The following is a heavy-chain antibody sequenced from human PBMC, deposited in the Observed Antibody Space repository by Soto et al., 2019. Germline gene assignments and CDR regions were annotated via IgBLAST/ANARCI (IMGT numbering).Heavy chain of an antibody. J-gene: IGHJ4*02. CDR1: GFTFSSYE. CDR3: ARDEGNYYVDY. CDR2: ITTSGGSI. D-gene: IGHD1-7*01. Sequence: EVQLLESGGGLVQPGGSLRLSCAASGFTFSSYEMNWVRQAPGKGLEWVSYITTSGGSIYYADSVKGRFTMSRDNAKNSLYLQMNSLRAEDTAVYYCARDEGNYYVDYWGQGTLVTVSS. V-gene: IGHV3-48*03.